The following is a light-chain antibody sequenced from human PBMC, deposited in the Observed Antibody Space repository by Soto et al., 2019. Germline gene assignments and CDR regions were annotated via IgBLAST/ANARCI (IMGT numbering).Light chain of an antibody. CDR3: QQYGTSPFT. V-gene: IGKV3-20*01. Sequence: EIVLTQSPGTLSLSPGERATLSCRASQSVTSNFLAWYQQKPGQAPRLLIYGASNRATGIPDRFSGSGSGTDFTLTISRLEPEEFAVYYCQQYGTSPFTFGQETRLEIK. J-gene: IGKJ5*01. CDR1: QSVTSNF. CDR2: GAS.